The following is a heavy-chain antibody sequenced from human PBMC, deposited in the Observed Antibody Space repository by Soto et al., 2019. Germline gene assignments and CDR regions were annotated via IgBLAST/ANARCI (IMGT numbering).Heavy chain of an antibody. CDR1: GDSVSSYSAA. CDR3: ARDGGVGTIPSWFDP. Sequence: PSQTLSLTCAISGDSVSSYSAARNWIRHSPSRGLEWLGRTYYRSKWYNDYAVSVKSRISINPDTSENQFSLHLNSVTPEDTAVYYCARDGGVGTIPSWFDPWGQGTQVTVSS. D-gene: IGHD5-12*01. V-gene: IGHV6-1*01. CDR2: TYYRSKWYN. J-gene: IGHJ5*02.